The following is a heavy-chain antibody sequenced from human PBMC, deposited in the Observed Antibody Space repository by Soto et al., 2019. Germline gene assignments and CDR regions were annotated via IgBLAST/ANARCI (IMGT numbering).Heavy chain of an antibody. V-gene: IGHV4-34*01. D-gene: IGHD3-22*01. Sequence: QVQLQQWGAGLLKPSETLSLTCAVYGGAFSGYYWSWISQRRGKGLVGIGQINHSGRTRYNTSHKRLVTISVHTSKNQFSLKLSTVTAADTAVYYCSSAKYWFYYYGMDVWGQGTTVNVSS. J-gene: IGHJ6*02. CDR1: GGAFSGYY. CDR2: INHSGRT. CDR3: SSAKYWFYYYGMDV.